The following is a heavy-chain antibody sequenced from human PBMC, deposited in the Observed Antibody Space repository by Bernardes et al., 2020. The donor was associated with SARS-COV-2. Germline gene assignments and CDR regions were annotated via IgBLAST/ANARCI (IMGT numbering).Heavy chain of an antibody. D-gene: IGHD1-26*01. J-gene: IGHJ4*02. Sequence: GEYLKSSSNGSGYSFTRYWIGWVRHMPGKGLEWMGIIYPGDSDTRYSPSFQGQVTISADKSITTAYLQWNSLKASDTAMYYCARDGVGFDYWGQGTLVNVSS. CDR2: IYPGDSDT. V-gene: IGHV5-51*01. CDR1: GYSFTRYW. CDR3: ARDGVGFDY.